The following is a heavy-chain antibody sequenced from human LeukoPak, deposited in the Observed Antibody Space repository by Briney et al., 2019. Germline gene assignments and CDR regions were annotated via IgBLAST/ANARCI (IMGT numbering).Heavy chain of an antibody. CDR2: ISGSGGST. CDR3: AKDVTYYYDSSGYYYPPGFDY. V-gene: IGHV3-23*01. Sequence: PGGSLRLSCAASGFTFSSYAMSWVRQAPGKGLEWVSAISGSGGSTYYADSVKGRFTISRDNSKNTLYLQMNSLRAEDTAVYYCAKDVTYYYDSSGYYYPPGFDYWGQGTLVTVSS. J-gene: IGHJ4*02. CDR1: GFTFSSYA. D-gene: IGHD3-22*01.